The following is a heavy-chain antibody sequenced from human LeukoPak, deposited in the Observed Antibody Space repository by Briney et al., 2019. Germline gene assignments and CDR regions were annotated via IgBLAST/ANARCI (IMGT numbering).Heavy chain of an antibody. D-gene: IGHD3-10*01. Sequence: SETLSLTCTVSGAPVNFYYLSWIRHSAEKGLEWIGRIYTRGNTNYNPSLKSRVTLSVDTSRNQFSLMLSSVTAADTSVYYCAKESRLGGASGSHHFDYWGQGVLVTVSS. V-gene: IGHV4-4*07. CDR2: IYTRGNT. CDR1: GAPVNFYY. J-gene: IGHJ4*02. CDR3: AKESRLGGASGSHHFDY.